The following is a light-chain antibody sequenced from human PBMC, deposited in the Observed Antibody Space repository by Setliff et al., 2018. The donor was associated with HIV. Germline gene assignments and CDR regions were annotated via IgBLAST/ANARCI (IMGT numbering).Light chain of an antibody. J-gene: IGLJ3*02. V-gene: IGLV2-8*01. CDR2: EVS. CDR3: QSYDSSLNSWL. CDR1: SSDVGGYNS. Sequence: SALTQPPSASGSPGQSVTISCTGTSSDVGGYNSVSWYQQHPGKAPKVMIYEVSKRPSGVPDRFSGSKSGNTASLTVSGLQAEDEADYYCQSYDSSLNSWLFGGGTKVTVL.